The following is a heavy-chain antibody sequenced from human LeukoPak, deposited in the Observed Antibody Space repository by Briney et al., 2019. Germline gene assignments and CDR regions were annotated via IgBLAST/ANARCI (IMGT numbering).Heavy chain of an antibody. CDR2: INSDGSST. CDR3: ARVEYYYDSSGYSAFDY. CDR1: GFTFSSYW. Sequence: GGSLRLSCAASGFTFSSYWMHWVRQAPGKGLVWVSRINSDGSSTSYADSVKGRFTISRDNAKNTLYLQMNSLRAEDTAVYYCARVEYYYDSSGYSAFDYWGQGTLVTVSS. V-gene: IGHV3-74*01. D-gene: IGHD3-22*01. J-gene: IGHJ4*02.